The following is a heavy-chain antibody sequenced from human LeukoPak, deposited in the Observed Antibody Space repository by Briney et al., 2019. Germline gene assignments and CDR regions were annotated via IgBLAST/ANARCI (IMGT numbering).Heavy chain of an antibody. V-gene: IGHV4-39*01. CDR3: ARVYSNHFDY. CDR2: IYYSGST. CDR1: GGSISSSSYY. J-gene: IGHJ4*02. D-gene: IGHD6-13*01. Sequence: SETLSLTCTVSGGSISSSSYYWGWIRQLPGKGLEWIGSIYYSGSTYHNPSLKSRVTISVDTSKNQFSLKLSSVTAADTAVYYCARVYSNHFDYWGQGTLVTVSS.